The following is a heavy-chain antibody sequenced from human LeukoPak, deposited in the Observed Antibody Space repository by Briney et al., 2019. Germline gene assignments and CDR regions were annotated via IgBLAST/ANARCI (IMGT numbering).Heavy chain of an antibody. CDR1: GGSISSYY. V-gene: IGHV4-4*07. CDR2: MYTSGST. Sequence: SETLSLTCTVSGGSISSYYWSWIRQPAGKGLEWIGRMYTSGSTNYNPSLKSRVTMSVDTSKNQFSLKLSSATAADTAVYYCARDKRVAVAGTYIYYYYMDVWGNGTTVTISS. J-gene: IGHJ6*03. D-gene: IGHD6-19*01. CDR3: ARDKRVAVAGTYIYYYYMDV.